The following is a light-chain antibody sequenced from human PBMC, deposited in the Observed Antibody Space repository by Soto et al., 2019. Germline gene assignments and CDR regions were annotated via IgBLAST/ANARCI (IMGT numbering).Light chain of an antibody. CDR3: QQSYNIPRGT. Sequence: DIQMTQSPSSLSASVGDRVTITCRASQSISIYLNWYQQKPGKAPKVLIYAASSLQSGVPPRFSGSGSGTDFTLTISSLQPEDFATYFCQQSYNIPRGTFGQGTKVEIK. CDR1: QSISIY. J-gene: IGKJ1*01. CDR2: AAS. V-gene: IGKV1-39*01.